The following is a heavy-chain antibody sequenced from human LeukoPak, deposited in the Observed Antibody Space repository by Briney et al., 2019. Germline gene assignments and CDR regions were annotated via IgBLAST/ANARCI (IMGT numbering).Heavy chain of an antibody. Sequence: PGGSLRLSCAASGFTFSSYSMNWVRQAPGKGLEWVSYISSSSSTIYYADSVKGRFTISRDNAKNSLYLQMNSLRAEDTAVYYCASQSEAAAGTYSDYWGQGTLVTVSS. J-gene: IGHJ4*02. D-gene: IGHD6-13*01. CDR2: ISSSSSTI. V-gene: IGHV3-48*01. CDR3: ASQSEAAAGTYSDY. CDR1: GFTFSSYS.